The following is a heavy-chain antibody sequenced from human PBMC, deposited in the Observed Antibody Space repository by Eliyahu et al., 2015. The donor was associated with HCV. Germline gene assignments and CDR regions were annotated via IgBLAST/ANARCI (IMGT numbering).Heavy chain of an antibody. CDR1: GXSITSSSYY. V-gene: IGHV4-39*07. J-gene: IGHJ4*02. CDR3: ASHYASGRGDFDH. Sequence: QLQLEESGPGLVKPSETLSLTCTVSGXSITSSSYYWGWIRQPPGKGLEWIGSIFYSGNTYNNPSLKSRVTISVDTANNQFSLKLKSMTAADTAVYYCASHYASGRGDFDHWGQGTRVTVSS. CDR2: IFYSGNT. D-gene: IGHD3-10*01.